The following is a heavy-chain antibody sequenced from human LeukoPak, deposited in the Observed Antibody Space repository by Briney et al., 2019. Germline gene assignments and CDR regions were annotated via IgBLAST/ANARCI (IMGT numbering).Heavy chain of an antibody. CDR2: INHSGST. CDR3: ARRSSSWYQVIDN. V-gene: IGHV4-34*01. D-gene: IGHD6-13*01. CDR1: GGSFSGYY. Sequence: SETLSLTCAVYGGSFSGYYWSWIRQPLEARLGWIGEINHSGSTNYNPSLKSRVTISVDTSKSQFSLKLSSVTAADTAVYYCARRSSSWYQVIDNWGQGTLVTVSS. J-gene: IGHJ4*02.